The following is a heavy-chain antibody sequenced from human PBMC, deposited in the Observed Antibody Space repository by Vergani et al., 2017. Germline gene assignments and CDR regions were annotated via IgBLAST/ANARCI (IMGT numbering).Heavy chain of an antibody. CDR3: ARGRMKVVPAARVYYYGMDV. CDR2: IYYSGST. Sequence: QVQLQESGPGLVKPSETLSLTCTVSGGSISSYYWSWIRQPPGKGLEWIGYIYYSGSTNYNPSLKSRVTISVDTSKNQFSLKLSSVTAADTAVYYCARGRMKVVPAARVYYYGMDVWGQGTTVTVSS. CDR1: GGSISSYY. D-gene: IGHD2-2*01. J-gene: IGHJ6*02. V-gene: IGHV4-59*12.